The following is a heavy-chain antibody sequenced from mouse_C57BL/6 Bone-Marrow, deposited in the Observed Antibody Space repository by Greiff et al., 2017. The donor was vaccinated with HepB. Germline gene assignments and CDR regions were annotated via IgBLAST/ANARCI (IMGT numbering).Heavy chain of an antibody. Sequence: EVQVVESGGDLVKPGGSLKLSCAASGFTFSSYGMSWVRQTPDKRLEWVATISSGGSYTYYPDSVKGRFTISRDNAKNTLYLQMSSLKSEDAALYCGGRGGGGDYWGQGTTLTVSS. V-gene: IGHV5-6*01. J-gene: IGHJ2*01. CDR1: GFTFSSYG. CDR3: GRGGGGDY. CDR2: ISSGGSYT.